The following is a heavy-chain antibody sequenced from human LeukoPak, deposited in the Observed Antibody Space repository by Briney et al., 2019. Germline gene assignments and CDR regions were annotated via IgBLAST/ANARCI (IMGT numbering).Heavy chain of an antibody. CDR3: AGHKGIGIDFDY. D-gene: IGHD6-13*01. V-gene: IGHV5-10-1*01. CDR2: IDPSDSYT. J-gene: IGHJ4*02. CDR1: GYTFTSYW. Sequence: GESLRISCKGSGYTFTSYWITWVRQMPGKGLEWMGRIDPSDSYTNYSPSFQGHVTISTDKSFSTAYLQWSSLKASDTAMYYCAGHKGIGIDFDYWGQGTLVTVSS.